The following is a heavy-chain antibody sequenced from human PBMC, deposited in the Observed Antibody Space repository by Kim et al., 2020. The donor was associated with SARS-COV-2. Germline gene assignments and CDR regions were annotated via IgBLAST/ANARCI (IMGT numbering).Heavy chain of an antibody. D-gene: IGHD2-2*01. J-gene: IGHJ1*01. CDR2: IIPILGIA. CDR3: ARAGRVGHCSSTSCPGYFQH. CDR1: GGTFSSYA. V-gene: IGHV1-69*04. Sequence: SVKVSCKASGGTFSSYAISWVRQAPGQGLEWMGRIIPILGIANYAQKFQGRVTITADKSTSTAYMELSSLRSEDTAMYYCARAGRVGHCSSTSCPGYFQHWGQGTLVTVSS.